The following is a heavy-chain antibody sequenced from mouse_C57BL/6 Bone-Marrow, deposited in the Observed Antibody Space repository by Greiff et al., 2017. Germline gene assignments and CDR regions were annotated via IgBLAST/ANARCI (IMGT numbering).Heavy chain of an antibody. Sequence: EVKLMESGGGLVKPGGSLKLSCAASGFTFSSYTMSWVRQTPEKRLEWVATISGGGGNTYYPDSVKGRFTISRDNAKNTLYLQMSSLRSEDTALYYCARPPFYGSGHWYFDVWGTGTTVTVSS. CDR2: ISGGGGNT. J-gene: IGHJ1*03. CDR3: ARPPFYGSGHWYFDV. D-gene: IGHD1-1*01. CDR1: GFTFSSYT. V-gene: IGHV5-9*01.